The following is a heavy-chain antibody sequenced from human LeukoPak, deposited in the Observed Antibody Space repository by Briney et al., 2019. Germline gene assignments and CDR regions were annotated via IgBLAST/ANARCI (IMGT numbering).Heavy chain of an antibody. CDR1: GFSISSYY. CDR3: ARAVPHDYGDYADSHYGMDV. V-gene: IGHV4-59*08. D-gene: IGHD4-17*01. Sequence: SETLSLTCTVSGFSISSYYWSWIRQPPGKGLEGIVYIYYSGSTNYNPSLKSRVTISVDTSKNQFYLKLSSVTAADTAVYYCARAVPHDYGDYADSHYGMDVWGQGTTVTVSS. CDR2: IYYSGST. J-gene: IGHJ6*02.